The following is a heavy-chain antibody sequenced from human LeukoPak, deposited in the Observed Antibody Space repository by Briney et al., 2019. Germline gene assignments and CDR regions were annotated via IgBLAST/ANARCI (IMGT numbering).Heavy chain of an antibody. D-gene: IGHD4-17*01. V-gene: IGHV3-7*01. CDR3: ATTLYVSTTTLTSRPDWFDP. CDR2: IKQDGRER. Sequence: GGSLRLSCAASGFTFSIYWMSWVRQAPGKGLEWVANIKQDGRERYYVDSVKGRFTISRDNAKNSLYLQMNSLRAEDTAVYYCATTLYVSTTTLTSRPDWFDPWGQGTLVTVSS. CDR1: GFTFSIYW. J-gene: IGHJ5*02.